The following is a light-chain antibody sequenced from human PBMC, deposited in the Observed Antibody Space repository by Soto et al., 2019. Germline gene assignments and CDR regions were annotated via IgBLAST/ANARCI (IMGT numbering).Light chain of an antibody. CDR2: EVS. CDR3: CSYAGNNTLV. CDR1: SSNVGSYNF. V-gene: IGLV2-23*02. J-gene: IGLJ3*02. Sequence: QSALTQPASVSGSRGQSMTISCTGTSSNVGSYNFVSWHRQYPGKAPELIIYEVSQRPSTFFNRFSGSKSGNTASLTVSGLQSDDEADYYCCSYAGNNTLVFGGGTKVTVL.